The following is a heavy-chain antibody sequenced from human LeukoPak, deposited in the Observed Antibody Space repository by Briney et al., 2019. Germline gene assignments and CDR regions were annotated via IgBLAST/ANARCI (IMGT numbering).Heavy chain of an antibody. CDR2: IWNDGSSQ. J-gene: IGHJ4*02. CDR3: AKDAQRGFDYSNSLEK. Sequence: GESLRLSCVASHFTFSHFGKHWVRQAPGKGLEWVAVIWNDGSSQYYADSVKGRFTISRDNSQNTVYLQMDSLRVEDTAVYYCAKDAQRGFDYSNSLEKWGQGTLVIVSS. V-gene: IGHV3-33*06. CDR1: HFTFSHFG. D-gene: IGHD4-11*01.